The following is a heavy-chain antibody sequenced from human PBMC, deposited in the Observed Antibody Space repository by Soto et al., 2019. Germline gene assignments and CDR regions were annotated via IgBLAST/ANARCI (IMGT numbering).Heavy chain of an antibody. CDR3: AREPYLPKPRNDF. Sequence: PSETLSLTCSVSGDSISSADYFWTCIRQSPGKGLEWMGYIFHSGTTYYNPSLKGRLLISIENSKYQFSLRLTSVTAAASAVYFCAREPYLPKPRNDFCGPGILVTVSS. CDR1: GDSISSADYF. J-gene: IGHJ4*02. CDR2: IFHSGTT. V-gene: IGHV4-30-4*01.